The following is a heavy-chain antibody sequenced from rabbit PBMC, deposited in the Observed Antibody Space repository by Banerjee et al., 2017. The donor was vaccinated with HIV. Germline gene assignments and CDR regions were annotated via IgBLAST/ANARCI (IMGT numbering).Heavy chain of an antibody. CDR1: GFDLSSYYY. V-gene: IGHV1S43*01. CDR2: TYTTSGST. D-gene: IGHD1-1*01. CDR3: ARDLGGVIGWNFNL. J-gene: IGHJ4*01. Sequence: QEQLVESGGDLVKPEGSLTLTCKASGFDLSSYYYMCWVRQAPGKGLELIACTYTTSGSTWYPSWVNGRFTISRSTSLNTVDLKMTSLTAADTATYFCARDLGGVIGWNFNLWGPGTLVTVS.